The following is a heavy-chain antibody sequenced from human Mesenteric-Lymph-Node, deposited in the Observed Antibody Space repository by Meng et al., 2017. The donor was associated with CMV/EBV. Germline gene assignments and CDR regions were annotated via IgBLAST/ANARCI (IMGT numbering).Heavy chain of an antibody. CDR2: INSDGSST. CDR1: GFTFSSYW. J-gene: IGHJ6*02. D-gene: IGHD2-8*01. CDR3: ARDGSYCTNGVCYSYYYYGMDV. V-gene: IGHV3-74*01. Sequence: GESLKISCAASGFTFSSYWMHWVRQAPGKGLVWVSRINSDGSSTSYADSVTGRFTISRDNAKNTLYLQMNSLRAEDTTVYYCARDGSYCTNGVCYSYYYYGMDVWGQGTTVTVSS.